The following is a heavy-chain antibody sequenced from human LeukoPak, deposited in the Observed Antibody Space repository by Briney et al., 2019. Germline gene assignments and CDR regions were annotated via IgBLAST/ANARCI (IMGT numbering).Heavy chain of an antibody. D-gene: IGHD3-10*01. Sequence: TGGSLRLSCAASGFTFSGSWMSWVRQAPGKGLEWVASINKDGSEKNYVDSLKGRFTISRDNAKNSLYLQMNSLRAEDTAVYYCTRFKLSVVRGIISQPLAYWGQGTLLTVPS. CDR1: GFTFSGSW. CDR2: INKDGSEK. J-gene: IGHJ4*02. V-gene: IGHV3-7*03. CDR3: TRFKLSVVRGIISQPLAY.